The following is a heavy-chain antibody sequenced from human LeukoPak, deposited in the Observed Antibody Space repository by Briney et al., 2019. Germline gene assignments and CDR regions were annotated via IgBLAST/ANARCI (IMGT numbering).Heavy chain of an antibody. CDR1: GYSFTSYW. CDR2: IYPGDSDT. Sequence: KHGESLKISCKGSGYSFTSYWIGWVRQMPGKGLEWMGIIYPGDSDTRYSPSFQGQVTISADKSISTAYLQWSSLKASDTAMYYCARLRPPYYYDSSGYHKSNWFDPWGQGTLVTVSS. CDR3: ARLRPPYYYDSSGYHKSNWFDP. D-gene: IGHD3-22*01. J-gene: IGHJ5*02. V-gene: IGHV5-51*01.